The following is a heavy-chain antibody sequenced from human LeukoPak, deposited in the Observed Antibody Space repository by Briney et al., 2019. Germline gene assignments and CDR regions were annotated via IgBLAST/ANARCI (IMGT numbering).Heavy chain of an antibody. Sequence: SETLSLTCAVYGGSFSGYYWSWIRQPPGKGLEWIGEINHSGSTNHNPSLKSRVTISVDTSKNQFSLKLSSVTAADTAVYYCARGPRGWGIVVVPAASNGMDVWGQGTTVTVSS. V-gene: IGHV4-34*01. CDR1: GGSFSGYY. D-gene: IGHD2-2*01. CDR2: INHSGST. J-gene: IGHJ6*02. CDR3: ARGPRGWGIVVVPAASNGMDV.